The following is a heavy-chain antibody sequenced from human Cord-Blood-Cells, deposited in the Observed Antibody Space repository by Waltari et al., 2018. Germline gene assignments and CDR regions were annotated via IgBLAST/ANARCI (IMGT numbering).Heavy chain of an antibody. J-gene: IGHJ4*02. V-gene: IGHV3-33*01. CDR1: GFTFSSYG. CDR2: IWYDGSNK. CDR3: ARGREPTRPLSKGYYFDY. Sequence: QVQLVESGGGVVQPGRSLRLSCAASGFTFSSYGMHWVRQAPGKGLEWVAVIWYDGSNKYYANSVKGRFTISRDNSKNTLYLQMNSLRAEDTAVYYCARGREPTRPLSKGYYFDYWGQGTLVTVSS. D-gene: IGHD1-26*01.